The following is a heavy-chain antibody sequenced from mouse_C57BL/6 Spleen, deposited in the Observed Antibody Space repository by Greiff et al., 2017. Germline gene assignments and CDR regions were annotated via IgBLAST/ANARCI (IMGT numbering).Heavy chain of an antibody. Sequence: EVQLQQSGPELVKPGASVKISCKASGYTFTDYYMNWVKQSHGKSLEWIGDINPNNGGTSYNQKFKGKATLTVDKSSSTAYMERRSLTSEDSAVYYCARSGGYIDYWGQGTTLTVSS. J-gene: IGHJ2*01. CDR3: ARSGGYIDY. CDR2: INPNNGGT. V-gene: IGHV1-26*01. D-gene: IGHD2-2*01. CDR1: GYTFTDYY.